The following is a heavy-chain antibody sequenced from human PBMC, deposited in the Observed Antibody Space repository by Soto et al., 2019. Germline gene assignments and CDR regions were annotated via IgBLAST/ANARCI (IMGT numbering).Heavy chain of an antibody. D-gene: IGHD4-17*01. CDR3: ARGLSSGRATVHY. J-gene: IGHJ4*02. CDR1: GGSFSGYY. CDR2: INHSGST. V-gene: IGHV4-34*01. Sequence: QVQLQQWGAGLLKPSETLSLTCAVYGGSFSGYYWSWIRQPPGKGLEWTGEINHSGSTNYNPSLKSRATISVDKSKNQFSLKLSSLTAADTAVYYCARGLSSGRATVHYWGQGTLVTVSS.